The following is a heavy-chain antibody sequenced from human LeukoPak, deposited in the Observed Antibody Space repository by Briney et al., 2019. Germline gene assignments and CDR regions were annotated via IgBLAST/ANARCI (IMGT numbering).Heavy chain of an antibody. V-gene: IGHV1-18*01. Sequence: ASVKVSCKASGYTFTSYGISWVRQAPGQGLEWMGWISAYNGNTNYAQKLQGRVTMTTDTSTSTAYMELRSLRSDDTAVYYCARTLGYCSGGGCYHYYFDYWGQGTLVTVSS. J-gene: IGHJ4*02. CDR3: ARTLGYCSGGGCYHYYFDY. CDR1: GYTFTSYG. D-gene: IGHD2-15*01. CDR2: ISAYNGNT.